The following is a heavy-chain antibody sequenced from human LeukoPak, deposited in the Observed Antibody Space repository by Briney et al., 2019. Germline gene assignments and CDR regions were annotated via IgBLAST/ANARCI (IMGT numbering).Heavy chain of an antibody. CDR1: GFTFSDYY. CDR2: ISSSGSTI. J-gene: IGHJ4*02. D-gene: IGHD3-3*01. Sequence: GGSLRLSCAASGFTFSDYYMSWIRQAPGKGLEWVSYISSSGSTIYYADSVKGRFTISRDNAKNSLYLQMNSLRAEDTAVYYCARDPNSFWSGYSYFDYWGQGTLVTVSS. CDR3: ARDPNSFWSGYSYFDY. V-gene: IGHV3-11*04.